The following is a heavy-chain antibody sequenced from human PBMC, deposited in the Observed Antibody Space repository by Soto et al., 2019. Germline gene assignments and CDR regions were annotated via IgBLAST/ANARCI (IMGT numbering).Heavy chain of an antibody. V-gene: IGHV2-5*02. D-gene: IGHD2-15*01. J-gene: IGHJ4*02. CDR3: AHGVVVAYEAGFGS. CDR2: IYWDDDK. CDR1: GFSLSTSGVG. Sequence: QITLKESGPTLVKPTQTLTLTCTFSGFSLSTSGVGVGWIRQPPGKALQWLALIYWDDDKRYSPSLKSRLTSTKDPAKNQVVLTMTHMDPVDTATYYCAHGVVVAYEAGFGSWGQGTLVTVSS.